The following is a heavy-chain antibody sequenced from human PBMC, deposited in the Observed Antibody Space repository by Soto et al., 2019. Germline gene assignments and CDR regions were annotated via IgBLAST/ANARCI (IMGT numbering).Heavy chain of an antibody. CDR1: GGSISRGGYS. V-gene: IGHV4-30-2*01. CDR2: IYHSGST. J-gene: IGHJ6*02. Sequence: SETLSLTCAVSGGSISRGGYSWSWIRQPPGKGLEWIGYIYHSGSTYYNPSLKSRVTISVDRSKNQFSLKLSSVTAADTAVYYCAGSGYYHNSCMDVWGQGTTVTVSS. CDR3: AGSGYYHNSCMDV. D-gene: IGHD3-22*01.